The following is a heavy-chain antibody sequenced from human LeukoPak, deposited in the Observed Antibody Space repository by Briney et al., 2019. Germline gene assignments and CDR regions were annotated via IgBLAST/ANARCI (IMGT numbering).Heavy chain of an antibody. V-gene: IGHV4-59*01. CDR1: GDSIRSYY. Sequence: PSETLSLTCTVSGDSIRSYYWSWIRQPPGKGLEWIGYLHHSGSTNYNPSLKSRVTMSIDTSTNQFSLKVSSVSAADTAVYYCARRDGPFDFWGQGTLVTVS. D-gene: IGHD5-24*01. CDR3: ARRDGPFDF. CDR2: LHHSGST. J-gene: IGHJ4*02.